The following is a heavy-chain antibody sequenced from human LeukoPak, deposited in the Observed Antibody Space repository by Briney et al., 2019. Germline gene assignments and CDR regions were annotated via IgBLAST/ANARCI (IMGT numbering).Heavy chain of an antibody. CDR2: IYYSGST. V-gene: IGHV4-59*12. J-gene: IGHJ3*02. D-gene: IGHD3-10*01. CDR1: GGSISSYY. CDR3: ARGPDYYGSGSQPYYRESYAFDI. Sequence: PSETLSLTCTVSGGSISSYYWSWIRQPPGKGLEWIGSIYYSGSTYYNPSLKSRVTISVDTSKNQFSLKLSSVTAADTAVYYCARGPDYYGSGSQPYYRESYAFDIWGQGTMVTVSS.